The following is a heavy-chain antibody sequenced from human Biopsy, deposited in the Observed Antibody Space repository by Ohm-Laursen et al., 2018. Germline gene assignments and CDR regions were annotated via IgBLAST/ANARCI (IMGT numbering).Heavy chain of an antibody. CDR2: ISSDGSTT. J-gene: IGHJ5*02. D-gene: IGHD2-2*01. Sequence: GSLRLSCTASGFTFSWFWMNWVRQAPGRGLVWVSRISSDGSTTEYADFVKGRFTISRDNAKSTLYLQMNSLTAEDAAVYYCARGIVEVPTSTRWFDPWGQGTLVIASS. CDR1: GFTFSWFW. V-gene: IGHV3-74*03. CDR3: ARGIVEVPTSTRWFDP.